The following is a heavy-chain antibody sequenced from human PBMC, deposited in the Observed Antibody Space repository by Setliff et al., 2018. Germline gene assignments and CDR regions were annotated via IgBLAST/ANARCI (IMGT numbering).Heavy chain of an antibody. V-gene: IGHV1-69*05. D-gene: IGHD3-22*01. Sequence: ASVKVSCKASGGTFRSYGISWVRQAPGQGLEWMGGTIPIFGTTDYAQKFRGRVTIITDESTSTAFMQLSSLRSEDTAVYYCVREGVDSRSSTDYRYYMDVWGKGTTVTVSS. CDR2: TIPIFGTT. CDR1: GGTFRSYG. CDR3: VREGVDSRSSTDYRYYMDV. J-gene: IGHJ6*03.